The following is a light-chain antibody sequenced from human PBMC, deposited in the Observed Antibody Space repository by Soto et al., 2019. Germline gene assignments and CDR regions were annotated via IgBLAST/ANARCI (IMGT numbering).Light chain of an antibody. V-gene: IGLV2-14*01. CDR1: SSDVGGYNF. CDR3: SSYTTSSTPVV. Sequence: QSALTQPASVSGSPGQSITISCTGTSSDVGGYNFVSWYQHHPGKAPKLMIYEVSNRPSGVSYSFSGSKSGNTASLTISGLQTEDEADYYCSSYTTSSTPVVFGGGTKLTVL. J-gene: IGLJ2*01. CDR2: EVS.